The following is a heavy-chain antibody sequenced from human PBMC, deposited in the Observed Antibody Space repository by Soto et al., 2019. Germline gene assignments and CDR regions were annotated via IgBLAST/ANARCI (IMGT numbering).Heavy chain of an antibody. CDR3: APYCRGGSCYNWFDP. Sequence: QITLKESGPTLVKPTQTLTLTCTFSGFSLTTSGVAVGRIRQPPGKALEWLALIYLDDDKRYSPSLKSRPTITRETSTQQVVLTTTDMDLVDTATYYGAPYCRGGSCYNWFDPWGQGTLVTVSS. CDR2: IYLDDDK. J-gene: IGHJ5*02. V-gene: IGHV2-5*02. D-gene: IGHD2-15*01. CDR1: GFSLTTSGVA.